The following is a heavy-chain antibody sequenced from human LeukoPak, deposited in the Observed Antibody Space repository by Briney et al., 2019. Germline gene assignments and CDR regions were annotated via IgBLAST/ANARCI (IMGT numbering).Heavy chain of an antibody. V-gene: IGHV4-39*01. D-gene: IGHD5-24*01. J-gene: IGHJ4*02. Sequence: SETLSPTCTVSGGSISSSGYYWGWIRQPPGKGLEWIGTIYYSGSTYYSPSLKSRVTISVDTSKNQFSLKLTSVTAADTALYYCARLRDGYSTKQFDYWGQGTLVTVSS. CDR3: ARLRDGYSTKQFDY. CDR2: IYYSGST. CDR1: GGSISSSGYY.